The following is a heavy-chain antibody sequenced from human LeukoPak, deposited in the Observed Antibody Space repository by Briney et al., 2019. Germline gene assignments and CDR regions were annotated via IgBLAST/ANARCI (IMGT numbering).Heavy chain of an antibody. J-gene: IGHJ4*02. V-gene: IGHV3-30*03. D-gene: IGHD3-9*01. CDR1: GFTFSSYG. Sequence: PGGSLRLSCAASGFTFSSYGMHWVRQAPGKGLEWVAVISYDGSNKYYADSVKGRFTISRDNSKNTLYLQMNSLRAEDTAVYYCARGHPGRYFDWNTPFDYWGQGTLVTVSS. CDR2: ISYDGSNK. CDR3: ARGHPGRYFDWNTPFDY.